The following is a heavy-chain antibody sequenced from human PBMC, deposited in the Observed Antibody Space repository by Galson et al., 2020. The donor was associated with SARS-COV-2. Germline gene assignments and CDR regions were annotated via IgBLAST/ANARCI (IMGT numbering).Heavy chain of an antibody. Sequence: ASVKVSCKASGYSFTAYYVHWVRQAPGQGLEWMGWINPNRGDTNYAQKFQGRVTMTRDTSISTAYMELSRLRSDDTAVYFCARGEYSGSYNNWFDPWGQGTLVTVSS. D-gene: IGHD1-26*01. CDR1: GYSFTAYY. CDR2: INPNRGDT. J-gene: IGHJ5*02. V-gene: IGHV1-2*02. CDR3: ARGEYSGSYNNWFDP.